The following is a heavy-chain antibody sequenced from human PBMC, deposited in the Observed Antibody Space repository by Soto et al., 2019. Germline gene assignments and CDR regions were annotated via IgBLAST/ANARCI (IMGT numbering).Heavy chain of an antibody. Sequence: QVQLVQSGADVKKPGASVKVSCKASGYTFTSYDMHWVRQAPGQGLEWMGIISPSGGSTSYAQKFQGRVTMTRDPSTSTVYMELSSLRSEDTAGDSCAREIKGSGFDYWGQGTLVTVSS. V-gene: IGHV1-46*01. CDR2: ISPSGGST. D-gene: IGHD3-10*01. CDR1: GYTFTSYD. CDR3: AREIKGSGFDY. J-gene: IGHJ4*02.